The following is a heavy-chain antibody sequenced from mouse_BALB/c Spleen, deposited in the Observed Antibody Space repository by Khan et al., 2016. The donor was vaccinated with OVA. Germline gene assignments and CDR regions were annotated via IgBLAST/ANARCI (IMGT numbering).Heavy chain of an antibody. D-gene: IGHD4-1*01. CDR1: GFTFSSYG. V-gene: IGHV5-6*01. J-gene: IGHJ3*01. Sequence: EVELVESGGDLVKPGGSLKLSWAASGFTFSSYGMSWVRQTPDKRLEWVATISSDGSYTYYPDSVKGRFTISRDNVKKTLYLQMSSLKSEDTAMYYCASHLTGSFAYWGQGTLVTVSA. CDR3: ASHLTGSFAY. CDR2: ISSDGSYT.